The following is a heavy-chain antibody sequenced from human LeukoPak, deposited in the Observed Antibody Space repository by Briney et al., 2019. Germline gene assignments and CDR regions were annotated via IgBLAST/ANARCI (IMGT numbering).Heavy chain of an antibody. V-gene: IGHV3-30*02. D-gene: IGHD6-13*01. Sequence: GGSLRLSCAASGFTFSSYGMHWVRQAPGKGLEWVAFIRYDGSNKYYADSVKGRFTISRDNSENTLYLQMNSLRAEDTAVYYCAKDMGEYGSSFCDYWGQGTLVTVSS. CDR2: IRYDGSNK. CDR1: GFTFSSYG. CDR3: AKDMGEYGSSFCDY. J-gene: IGHJ4*02.